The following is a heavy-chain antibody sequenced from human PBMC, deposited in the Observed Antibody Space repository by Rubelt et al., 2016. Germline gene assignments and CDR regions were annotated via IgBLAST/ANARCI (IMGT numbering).Heavy chain of an antibody. V-gene: IGHV4-39*07. CDR3: ARDPRAGTTSFDY. J-gene: IGHJ4*02. Sequence: QLQLQESGPGLVKPSETLSLTCTVSGGSISSSSYYWGWIRQPPGKGLEWIGSIYYSGSTFYNPSLKSRVTIAVDTSTSQCSRKLSSRTAADTAVYYCARDPRAGTTSFDYWGQGTLVTVSS. CDR1: GGSISSSSYY. D-gene: IGHD1-7*01. CDR2: IYYSGST.